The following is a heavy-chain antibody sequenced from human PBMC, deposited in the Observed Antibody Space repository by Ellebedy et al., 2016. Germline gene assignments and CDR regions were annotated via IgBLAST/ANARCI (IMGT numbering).Heavy chain of an antibody. CDR2: IYPGDSDT. D-gene: IGHD5-24*01. V-gene: IGHV5-51*01. J-gene: IGHJ3*02. CDR1: GYSFTSYW. Sequence: GESLKISCKGSGYSFTSYWIGWVRQMPGKGLEWMGIIYPGDSDTRYSPSFQGQVTISADKSISTAYLQWSSLKASDTAMYYCARQAYRDGYNVNAFDIWGQGTMVTVTS. CDR3: ARQAYRDGYNVNAFDI.